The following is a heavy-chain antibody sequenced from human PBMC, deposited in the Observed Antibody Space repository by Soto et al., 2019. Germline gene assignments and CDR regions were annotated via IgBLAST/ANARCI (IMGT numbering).Heavy chain of an antibody. CDR2: IGTLHDA. V-gene: IGHV3-13*01. D-gene: IGHD3-16*01. CDR3: ARRASCWHGGGGWFDP. Sequence: EVQLVESGGGLVEPGGSLRLSCAASGFTFSAFDMHWVRQATGKGLEWVAAIGTLHDAYYPDSVKGRFTIPRENSKNSLYLQMNRLWAGATAVYYCARRASCWHGGGGWFDPWGQGTLVTVSS. CDR1: GFTFSAFD. J-gene: IGHJ5*02.